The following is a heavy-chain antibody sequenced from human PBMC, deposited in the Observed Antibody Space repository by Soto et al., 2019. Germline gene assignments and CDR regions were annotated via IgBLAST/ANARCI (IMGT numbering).Heavy chain of an antibody. Sequence: QVQLVQSGAEVEKPGASVKVSCKASGYTFTNFGISWVRQAPGQGLVWKGGISAYNGNTNYAQKFQGRVTMTTDTCTSIAYTEGRRLRFDDTAVYCRARGGTPIYSWGQGTLVTVS. V-gene: IGHV1-18*01. D-gene: IGHD3-16*01. CDR1: GYTFTNFG. CDR2: ISAYNGNT. CDR3: ARGGTPIYS. J-gene: IGHJ4*02.